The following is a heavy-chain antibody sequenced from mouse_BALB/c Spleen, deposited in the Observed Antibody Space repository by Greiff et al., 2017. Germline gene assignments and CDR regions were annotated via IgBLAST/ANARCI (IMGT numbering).Heavy chain of an antibody. CDR1: GFTFSNYW. Sequence: EVQRVESGGGLVQPGGSMKLSCVASGFTFSNYWMNWVRQSPEKGLEWVAEIRLKSNNYATHYAESVKGRFTISRDDSKSSVYLQMNNLRAEDTGIYYCTRDDYDGDYYAMDYWGQGTSVTVSS. CDR2: IRLKSNNYAT. CDR3: TRDDYDGDYYAMDY. V-gene: IGHV6-6*02. D-gene: IGHD2-4*01. J-gene: IGHJ4*01.